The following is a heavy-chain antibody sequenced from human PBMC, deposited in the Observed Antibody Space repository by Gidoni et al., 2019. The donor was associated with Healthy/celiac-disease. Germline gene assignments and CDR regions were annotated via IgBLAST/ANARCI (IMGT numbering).Heavy chain of an antibody. Sequence: LHRQESGPGLVNLPQTLPLTSAAPGASFASGVYPWSWIRQPPGKGLEWIGYIYHSGSTYYNPSLKSRVTISVDRSKNQFSLKLSSVTAADTAVYYCARAVFCSSTSCYVGTVAFDIWGQGTMVTVSS. V-gene: IGHV4-30-2*01. CDR3: ARAVFCSSTSCYVGTVAFDI. CDR1: GASFASGVYP. J-gene: IGHJ3*02. D-gene: IGHD2-2*01. CDR2: IYHSGST.